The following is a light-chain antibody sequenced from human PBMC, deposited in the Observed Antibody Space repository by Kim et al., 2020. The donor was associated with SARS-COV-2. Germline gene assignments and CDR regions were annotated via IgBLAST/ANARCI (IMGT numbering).Light chain of an antibody. Sequence: SVSISCSRSSSNSGSNYVYWYQQLPGTAPKLLIYRDDQRPSGVPDRFSGSKSGTSASLAISGLRSDDEADYYCAAWDDSLSGWVFGGGTQLTVL. CDR2: RDD. CDR1: SSNSGSNY. J-gene: IGLJ3*02. CDR3: AAWDDSLSGWV. V-gene: IGLV1-47*01.